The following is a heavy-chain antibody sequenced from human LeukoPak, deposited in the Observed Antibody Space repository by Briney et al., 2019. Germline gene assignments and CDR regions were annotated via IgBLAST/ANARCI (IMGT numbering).Heavy chain of an antibody. CDR2: INHSGST. V-gene: IGHV4-34*01. Sequence: SETLSLSCAVYGGSFSGYYWSWIRQPAGKGLEWIGEINHSGSTNYNPSLKSRVTISVDTSKNQFSLKLSSVTAADTAVYYCARGHQLLAFDPWGQGTLVTVSS. CDR3: ARGHQLLAFDP. J-gene: IGHJ5*02. D-gene: IGHD2-2*01. CDR1: GGSFSGYY.